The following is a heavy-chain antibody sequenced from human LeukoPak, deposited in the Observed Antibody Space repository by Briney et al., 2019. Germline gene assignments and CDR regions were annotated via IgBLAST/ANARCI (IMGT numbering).Heavy chain of an antibody. D-gene: IGHD3-3*01. CDR3: ARDQSDTWSRRETFDS. Sequence: GGSLRLSCVASGFTFGKYWMSWVRQAPGKGLEWVANIKLDGSEKNYVDSVKGRFTISRDNTKNSLYLQMNSLRVEDTAVFYCARDQSDTWSRRETFDSWGREPWLSSPQ. V-gene: IGHV3-7*03. J-gene: IGHJ4*02. CDR2: IKLDGSEK. CDR1: GFTFGKYW.